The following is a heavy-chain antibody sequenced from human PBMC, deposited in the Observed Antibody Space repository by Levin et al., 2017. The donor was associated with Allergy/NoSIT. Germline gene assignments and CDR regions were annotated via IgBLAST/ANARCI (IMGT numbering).Heavy chain of an antibody. V-gene: IGHV3-48*01. J-gene: IGHJ5*02. CDR3: AREVADIVVVPAAMEANWFDP. CDR2: ISSSSSTI. Sequence: PGGSLRLSCAASGFTFSSYSMNWVRQAPGKGLEWVSYISSSSSTIYYADSVKGRFTISRDNSKNTLYLQMNSLRAEDTAVYYCAREVADIVVVPAAMEANWFDPWGQGTLVTVSS. D-gene: IGHD2-2*01. CDR1: GFTFSSYS.